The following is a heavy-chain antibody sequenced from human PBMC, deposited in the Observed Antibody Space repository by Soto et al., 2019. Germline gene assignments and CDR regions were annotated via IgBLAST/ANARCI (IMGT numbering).Heavy chain of an antibody. CDR2: INAGNGNT. J-gene: IGHJ4*02. V-gene: IGHV1-3*01. CDR1: GYTFTSYA. CDR3: ARSIVVVTAADY. Sequence: QVQLVQSGAEVKKPGASVKVSCKASGYTFTSYAMHWVRQAPGQRLEWMGWINAGNGNTKYSQKFQGRVTITRDTSASTAYRELSSLRSEDKAVYYCARSIVVVTAADYWGQGTLVTVSS. D-gene: IGHD2-21*02.